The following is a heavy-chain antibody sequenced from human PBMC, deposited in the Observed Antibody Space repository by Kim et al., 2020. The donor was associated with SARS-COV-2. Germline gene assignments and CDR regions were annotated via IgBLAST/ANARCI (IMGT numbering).Heavy chain of an antibody. CDR3: ASGFRVVVVAAKKRYAMGV. CDR1: GFTFSDNW. Sequence: GGSLRLSCAASGFTFSDNWLSWGRQAPGKGLEWVANIKQDGSEKYYVDSVKGRLTISRDNAKNSLYLQMNSLSAEDTDVYYCASGFRVVVVAAKKRYAMGVWGQGTTVTVSS. CDR2: IKQDGSEK. J-gene: IGHJ6*02. D-gene: IGHD2-15*01. V-gene: IGHV3-7*01.